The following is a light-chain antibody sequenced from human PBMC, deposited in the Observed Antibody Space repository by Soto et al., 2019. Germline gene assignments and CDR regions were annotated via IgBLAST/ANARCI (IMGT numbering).Light chain of an antibody. CDR1: SSDVGDNH. CDR3: SSYAGSNHFV. CDR2: EVS. J-gene: IGLJ1*01. Sequence: QSALTQPPSASGSPGQSVTISCTGTSSDVGDNHVSWYQQHLGKAPKLIIYEVSQRPSGVPDRFSGSKSGNTASLTVSGLQAEDEADYYCSSYAGSNHFVFGTGTQLTVL. V-gene: IGLV2-8*01.